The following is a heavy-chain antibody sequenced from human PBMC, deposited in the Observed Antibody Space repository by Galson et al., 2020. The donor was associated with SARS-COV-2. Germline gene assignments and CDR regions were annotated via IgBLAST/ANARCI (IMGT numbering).Heavy chain of an antibody. V-gene: IGHV3-9*01. D-gene: IGHD2-2*01. Sequence: SLKISCAASGFTFDDYAMHWVRQAPGKGLEWVSGISWNSGSIGYADSVKGRFTISRDNAKNSLYLQMNSLRAEDTALYYCAKDGGVGYCSSTSCLNDYCDCWGQGTLGTVAS. J-gene: IGHJ4*02. CDR3: AKDGGVGYCSSTSCLNDYCDC. CDR1: GFTFDDYA. CDR2: ISWNSGSI.